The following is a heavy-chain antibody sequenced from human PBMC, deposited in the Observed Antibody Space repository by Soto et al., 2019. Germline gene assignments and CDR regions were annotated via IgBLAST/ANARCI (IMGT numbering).Heavy chain of an antibody. J-gene: IGHJ6*02. CDR3: ARDRIPTGMDV. CDR2: IYNGGST. V-gene: IGHV3-66*01. CDR1: GFTVSSNY. Sequence: EVQLVESGGGLVQPGGSLRLSCAASGFTVSSNYMSWVRQDPGKWLEWVSVIYNGGSTYYADSVKGRFNISRDNSKNTLYLQMNSLRAEDTAVYYCARDRIPTGMDVWGQGTTVTVSS.